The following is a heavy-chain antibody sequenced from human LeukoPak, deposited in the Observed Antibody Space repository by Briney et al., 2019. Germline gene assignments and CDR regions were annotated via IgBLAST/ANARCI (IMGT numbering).Heavy chain of an antibody. CDR2: IYTSGST. J-gene: IGHJ3*02. D-gene: IGHD2-2*01. CDR1: GGSFSGYY. Sequence: SETLSLTCAVYGGSFSGYYWSGTRQPAGKGLEWIGRIYTSGSTNYNPSLKSRVTISVDTSKNQFSLKLSSVTAADTAVYYCARDEVRGYCSSTSCFDAFDIWGQGTMVTVSS. V-gene: IGHV4-4*07. CDR3: ARDEVRGYCSSTSCFDAFDI.